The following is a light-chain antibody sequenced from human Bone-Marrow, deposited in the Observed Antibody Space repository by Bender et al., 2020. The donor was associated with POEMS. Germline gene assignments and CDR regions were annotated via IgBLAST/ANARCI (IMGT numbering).Light chain of an antibody. CDR1: ALPDQY. CDR2: RDI. Sequence: SYELIQPPSVSVSPGQTARITCSGDALPDQYGYWYQQKPGQAPILLIYRDIERPSGIPERFSGASSGTTVTLTISGVQAEEEADYYCLSVDSSYTYVFGSGTKVTVL. V-gene: IGLV3-25*01. J-gene: IGLJ1*01. CDR3: LSVDSSYTYV.